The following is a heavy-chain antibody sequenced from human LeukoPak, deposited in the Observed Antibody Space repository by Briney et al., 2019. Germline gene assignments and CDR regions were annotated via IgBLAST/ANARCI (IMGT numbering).Heavy chain of an antibody. CDR3: AKSTMIVVVIADY. CDR2: IRYDGSNK. D-gene: IGHD3-22*01. Sequence: GGSLRLSCAASGFTFSSYGMHWVRQAPGKGLEWVAFIRYDGSNKYYADSVKGRFTISRDNSKNTLYLQMNSLRAEDTAVYYCAKSTMIVVVIADYWGQGTLVTVSS. CDR1: GFTFSSYG. V-gene: IGHV3-30*02. J-gene: IGHJ4*02.